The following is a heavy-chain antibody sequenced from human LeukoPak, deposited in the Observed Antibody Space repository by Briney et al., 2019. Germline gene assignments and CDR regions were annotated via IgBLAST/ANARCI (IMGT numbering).Heavy chain of an antibody. V-gene: IGHV3-7*01. Sequence: GGSLRLSCAVSGFTFRTYWTSWVRQAPGKGLEWVANIKQDGSEQYYMDSVKGRLTISRDNAKNSLYLQMNSLRVEDTAVYYCARDGPIYYDASGYSYWGQGTLVTVSS. CDR2: IKQDGSEQ. CDR1: GFTFRTYW. D-gene: IGHD3-22*01. J-gene: IGHJ4*02. CDR3: ARDGPIYYDASGYSY.